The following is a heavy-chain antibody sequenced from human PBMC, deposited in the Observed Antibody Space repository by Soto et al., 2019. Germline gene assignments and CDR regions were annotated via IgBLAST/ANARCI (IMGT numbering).Heavy chain of an antibody. CDR2: IKEDGSEK. Sequence: EVQLVESGGDLVQPGGSLRLSCVASGFTFGSYWMNWVRQGPGKGLEWEANIKEDGSEKYYVDSVKGRFTISRDNAQNSLYLQMNSLRPEDTAVYYCARVLTTRQSHWGQGTLVTVSS. V-gene: IGHV3-7*05. J-gene: IGHJ4*02. D-gene: IGHD4-17*01. CDR1: GFTFGSYW. CDR3: ARVLTTRQSH.